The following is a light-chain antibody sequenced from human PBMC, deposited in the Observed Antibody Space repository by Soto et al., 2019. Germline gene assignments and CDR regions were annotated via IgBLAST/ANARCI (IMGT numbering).Light chain of an antibody. Sequence: QSALTQPPSVSGAPGQRVTISCTGSSSNIGAGYVVHWYQQLPGTSPKLLIYANSNRPSGVPDRFSGSESGTSASLAITGLQAEDEADYYCQSYDSSLNVYVFGTGTKLTVL. CDR2: ANS. V-gene: IGLV1-40*01. CDR1: SSNIGAGYV. CDR3: QSYDSSLNVYV. J-gene: IGLJ1*01.